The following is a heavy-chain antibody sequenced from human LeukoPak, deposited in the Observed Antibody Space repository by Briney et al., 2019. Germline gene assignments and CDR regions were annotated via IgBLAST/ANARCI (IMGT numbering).Heavy chain of an antibody. CDR1: GFTFSSYS. CDR2: ISSSSSYI. V-gene: IGHV3-21*01. CDR3: ARSKVGETRFDH. J-gene: IGHJ4*02. Sequence: PGGSLRLSCAASGFTFSSYSMNWVRQAPGKGLEWVSSISSSSSYIYYADSVKGRFTISRDDAKNSLYLQMNSLRAEDTAVYYCARSKVGETRFDHWGQGTRVTVSS. D-gene: IGHD1-26*01.